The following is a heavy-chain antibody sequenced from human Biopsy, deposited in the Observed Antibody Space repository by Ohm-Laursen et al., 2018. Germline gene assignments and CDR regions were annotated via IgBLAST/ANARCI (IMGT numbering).Heavy chain of an antibody. CDR2: IYDNGDT. Sequence: TLSLTCSVSGGSINSGGHFWGWVRQSPGKGLEWIGYIYDNGDTYYNPSLMSLVSISADTSKNHFSLKLTSVTAADTAVYYCARESALAGDFDSWGQGTLVTVSS. CDR1: GGSINSGGHF. D-gene: IGHD6-19*01. V-gene: IGHV4-31*01. J-gene: IGHJ4*02. CDR3: ARESALAGDFDS.